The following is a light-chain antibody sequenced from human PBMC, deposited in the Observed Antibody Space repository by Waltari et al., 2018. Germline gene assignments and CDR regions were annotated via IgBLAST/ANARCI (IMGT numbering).Light chain of an antibody. V-gene: IGLV2-8*01. CDR1: SSDVGNYNY. CDR2: EGT. J-gene: IGLJ3*02. Sequence: QSALTQPPSASGSPGQSVTISCTGSSSDVGNYNYVSWYQQHPGKAPKLMIYEGTKRPTGVPDRCSGSKSGNTASLAVSGLQAEDEADYYCSSYAGSNNLMFGGGTKVTVL. CDR3: SSYAGSNNLM.